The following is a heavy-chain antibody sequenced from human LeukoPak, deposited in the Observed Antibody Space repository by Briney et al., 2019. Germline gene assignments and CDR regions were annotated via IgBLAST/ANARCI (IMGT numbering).Heavy chain of an antibody. J-gene: IGHJ2*01. Sequence: SVKVSCKASGGTFSSYAISWVRQAPGQGLEWMGRIIPILGIANYAQKFQGRVTITADKSTSTAYMELSSLRAEDMALYYCAKASSSLFGSYWYFDLWGRGTLVTVSS. V-gene: IGHV1-69*04. CDR2: IIPILGIA. CDR3: AKASSSLFGSYWYFDL. CDR1: GGTFSSYA. D-gene: IGHD6-6*01.